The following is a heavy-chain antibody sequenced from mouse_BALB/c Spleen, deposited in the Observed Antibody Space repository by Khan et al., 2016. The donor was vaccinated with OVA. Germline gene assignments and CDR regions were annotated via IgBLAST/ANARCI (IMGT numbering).Heavy chain of an antibody. Sequence: QVQLQQSGAGLVKPGASVKLSCKASGYTFTEYIIHWVKQRSGQGLEWIGWFYPGIGSIEYNEKFKEKATLTEDKSSSTVYMEISRLTSDDSAVYFGARQIYDGNYNYAMDYWGQGTSVTVSS. CDR2: FYPGIGSI. CDR3: ARQIYDGNYNYAMDY. V-gene: IGHV1-62-2*01. CDR1: GYTFTEYI. J-gene: IGHJ4*01. D-gene: IGHD2-1*01.